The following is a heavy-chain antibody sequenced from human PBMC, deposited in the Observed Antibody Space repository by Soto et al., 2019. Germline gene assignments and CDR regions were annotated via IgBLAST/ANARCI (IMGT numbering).Heavy chain of an antibody. CDR2: IKSKTDGGTT. D-gene: IGHD6-6*01. CDR1: GFTFSNAW. V-gene: IGHV3-15*01. CDR3: TTDRLHSSSQEIDY. J-gene: IGHJ4*02. Sequence: GESLKISCAASGFTFSNAWMSWVRQAPGKGLEWVGRIKSKTDGGTTDYAAPVKGRFTISRDDSKNTLYLQMNSLKTEDTAVYYCTTDRLHSSSQEIDYWGQGTLVTVSS.